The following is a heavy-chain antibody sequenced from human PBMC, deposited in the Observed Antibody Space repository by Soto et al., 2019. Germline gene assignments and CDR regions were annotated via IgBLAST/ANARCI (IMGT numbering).Heavy chain of an antibody. CDR3: ARGVFRFLQWLDP. CDR1: GASVNSENYY. V-gene: IGHV4-61*01. D-gene: IGHD3-3*01. Sequence: SETLSLTCTVSGASVNSENYYWSWIRQPPGKGLEWIGYVYYSGSTNYNPSLKSRATISLDTYRNQFSLKMTSMTSADTAFYYCARGVFRFLQWLDPCGQGPLVTVYS. J-gene: IGHJ5*02. CDR2: VYYSGST.